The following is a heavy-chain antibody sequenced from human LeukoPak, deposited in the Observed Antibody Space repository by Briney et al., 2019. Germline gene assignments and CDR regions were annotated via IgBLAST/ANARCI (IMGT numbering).Heavy chain of an antibody. Sequence: GGSLRLSCAASGFTFSSYWMHWVRQAPGKGLVWVSRINTDGSSTSYADSVKGRFTISRDNAKNTLYLQMNSLRAEDTAVYYCAGLRSGYYLTEYLQHWGQGTLVTVSS. V-gene: IGHV3-74*01. CDR1: GFTFSSYW. D-gene: IGHD3-3*01. CDR2: INTDGSST. CDR3: AGLRSGYYLTEYLQH. J-gene: IGHJ1*01.